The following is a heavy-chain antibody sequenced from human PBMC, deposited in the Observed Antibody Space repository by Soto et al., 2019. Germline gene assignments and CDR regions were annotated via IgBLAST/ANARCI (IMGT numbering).Heavy chain of an antibody. V-gene: IGHV3-23*01. CDR3: ARDHPAIMGVVIKSRGMDV. CDR2: ISGSGGST. J-gene: IGHJ6*02. D-gene: IGHD3-3*01. CDR1: GFTFSSYA. Sequence: GGSLRLSCAASGFTFSSYAMSWVRQAPGKGLEWVSAISGSGGSTYYADSVKGRFTISRDNSKNTLYLQMNSLRAEDTAVYYCARDHPAIMGVVIKSRGMDVWGQGTTVTVSS.